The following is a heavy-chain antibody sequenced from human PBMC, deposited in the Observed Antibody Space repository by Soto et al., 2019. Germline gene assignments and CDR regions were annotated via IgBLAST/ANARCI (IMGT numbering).Heavy chain of an antibody. D-gene: IGHD2-2*01. V-gene: IGHV1-69*02. Sequence: QVQLVQSGAEVKKPGSSVKVSCKASGGTFSSYTISWVRQAPGQGLEWMGRIIPILGIANYAQKFQGRVTITADKSTSTAYMELSSLRSDDTAVYYCARVEPGYCSSTSCYAADYWGQGTLVTVSS. CDR1: GGTFSSYT. CDR3: ARVEPGYCSSTSCYAADY. CDR2: IIPILGIA. J-gene: IGHJ4*02.